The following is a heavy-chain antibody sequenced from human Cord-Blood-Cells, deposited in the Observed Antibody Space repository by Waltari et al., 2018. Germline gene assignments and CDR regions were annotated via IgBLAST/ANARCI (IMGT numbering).Heavy chain of an antibody. V-gene: IGHV3-48*03. D-gene: IGHD4-4*01. CDR2: ISSSGSTI. J-gene: IGHJ4*02. CDR1: GFTFSSYE. CDR3: ARDLVTTVDY. Sequence: EVQLVESGGGLVQPGGSLRLSCAASGFTFSSYELNWVRQAPGKGLEGVSYISSSGSTIYYADSVKGRFTSSRDNAKNSLYLQMNSLRAEDTAVYYCARDLVTTVDYWGQGTLVTVSS.